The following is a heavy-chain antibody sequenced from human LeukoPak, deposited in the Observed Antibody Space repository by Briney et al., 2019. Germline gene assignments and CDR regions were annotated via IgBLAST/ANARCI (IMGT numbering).Heavy chain of an antibody. CDR3: ARDRLRDGELYNWFDP. CDR1: GGTFSSYA. D-gene: IGHD1-26*01. V-gene: IGHV1-69*13. Sequence: ASVKVSCKASGGTFSSYAISWVRQAPGQGLEWMGGIIPIFGTANYAQKFQGRVTITADESTSTAYMELSSLRSEDTAVYYCARDRLRDGELYNWFDPWGQGTLVTVSS. CDR2: IIPIFGTA. J-gene: IGHJ5*02.